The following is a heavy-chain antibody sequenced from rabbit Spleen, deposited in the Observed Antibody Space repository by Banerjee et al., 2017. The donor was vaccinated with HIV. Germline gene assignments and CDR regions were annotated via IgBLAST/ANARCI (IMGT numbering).Heavy chain of an antibody. D-gene: IGHD2-1*01. CDR3: ARDLVGVIGWNFYL. CDR2: INAATGTA. V-gene: IGHV1S40*01. Sequence: QSLEESGGDLVKPGASLTLTCKASGFSFIIYYMCWVRQAPGKGLEWIACINAATGTAVYATWAKGRFTISRTSSTTVTLHMTSLTAADRATYFCARDLVGVIGWNFYLWGQGTLVTVS. J-gene: IGHJ4*01. CDR1: GFSFIIYY.